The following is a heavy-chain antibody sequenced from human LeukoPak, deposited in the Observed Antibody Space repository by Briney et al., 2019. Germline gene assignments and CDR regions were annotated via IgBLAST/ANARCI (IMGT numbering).Heavy chain of an antibody. D-gene: IGHD4-17*01. CDR1: GFIFSSFG. CDR2: IRYDGSEK. CDR3: AKGLDYAVDY. Sequence: GGALRLSCAASGFIFSSFGMHWVRQAPGKGLEWVAFIRYDGSEKYYVDSVKGRSTISRDNSKNTLYLQMNSLRVEDTAVYYCAKGLDYAVDYWGQGSLVTVSS. V-gene: IGHV3-30*02. J-gene: IGHJ4*02.